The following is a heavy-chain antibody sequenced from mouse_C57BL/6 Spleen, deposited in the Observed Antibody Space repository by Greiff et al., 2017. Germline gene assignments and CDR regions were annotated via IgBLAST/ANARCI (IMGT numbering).Heavy chain of an antibody. CDR3: AREDYDVGWFAY. J-gene: IGHJ3*01. CDR2: IYPGSGST. D-gene: IGHD2-4*01. CDR1: GYTFTSYW. V-gene: IGHV1-55*01. Sequence: VQLQQPGAELVKPGASVKMSCKASGYTFTSYWITWVKQRPGQGLEWIGDIYPGSGSTNYNEKFKSKATLTVDTSSSTAYMQLSSLTSEDSAVYYCAREDYDVGWFAYWGQGTLVTVSA.